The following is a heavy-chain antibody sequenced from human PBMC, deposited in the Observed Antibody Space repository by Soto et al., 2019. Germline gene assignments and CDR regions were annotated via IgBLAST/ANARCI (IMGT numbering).Heavy chain of an antibody. D-gene: IGHD5-12*01. CDR2: IKEDGSEK. Sequence: GVSLRLSCAVSGFILGKYWMSWVRQVPGEGLEWVANIKEDGSEKYYVDSVRGRFTISRDNAKNSVYLQMNSLRVEDTAVYCCAREGSGYEQLDYWGQGTPVTVSS. V-gene: IGHV3-7*03. CDR3: AREGSGYEQLDY. CDR1: GFILGKYW. J-gene: IGHJ4*02.